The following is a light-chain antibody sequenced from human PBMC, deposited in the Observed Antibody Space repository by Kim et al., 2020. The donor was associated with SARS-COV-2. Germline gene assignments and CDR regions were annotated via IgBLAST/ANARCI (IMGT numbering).Light chain of an antibody. CDR1: SSNIGSNT. CDR3: AAWDDSVKGPL. Sequence: GQRVTIACSGSSSNIGSNTVILYKQFPGTAPKLLIYIDNQRPSGVPDRITGSKSGTSASLAISGLQAEDEADYYCAAWDDSVKGPLFGGGTQLTVL. CDR2: IDN. V-gene: IGLV1-44*01. J-gene: IGLJ3*02.